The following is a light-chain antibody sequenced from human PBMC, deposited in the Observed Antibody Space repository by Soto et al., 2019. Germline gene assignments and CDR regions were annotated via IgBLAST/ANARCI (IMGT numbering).Light chain of an antibody. CDR2: DVS. J-gene: IGLJ3*02. CDR3: SYYTSSSPRV. CDR1: SSDVGGYNY. V-gene: IGLV2-14*01. Sequence: QSVLTQPASVSGSPGQSITISCTGTSSDVGGYNYVSWYQQHPGTAPKLMIYDVSNRPSGVSNRFSGSKSGTTASLTISGLQDEDDDDYYCSYYTSSSPRVFGGGTKLTVL.